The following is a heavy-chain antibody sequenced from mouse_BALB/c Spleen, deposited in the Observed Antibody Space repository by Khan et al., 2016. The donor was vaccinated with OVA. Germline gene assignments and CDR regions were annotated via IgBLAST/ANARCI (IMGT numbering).Heavy chain of an antibody. CDR2: ISSLAYGI. J-gene: IGHJ3*01. Sequence: EVELVESGGGLVQPGGSRKLSCAASGFTFINYGMAWVRQTPGKGPEWIAFISSLAYGIYYTDTLKGRATISRDNAKTTLYLEMSSLRSDDPAVDYCGRVGFAYWGQGTLVTVSA. CDR1: GFTFINYG. CDR3: GRVGFAY. V-gene: IGHV5-15*02.